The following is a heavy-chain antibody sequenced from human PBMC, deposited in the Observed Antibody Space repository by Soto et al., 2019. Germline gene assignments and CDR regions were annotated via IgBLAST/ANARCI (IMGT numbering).Heavy chain of an antibody. CDR2: IYATGTI. V-gene: IGHV4-4*07. Sequence: WETLSLTCTVSGASISGFYWSWIRKSAGKGLEWIGRIYATGTIDYNPSLKSRVMMSVDTSKKQFSLKLRSVTAADTAVYYCVRDGTKTLRDWFDPWGQGISVTVSS. CDR3: VRDGTKTLRDWFDP. J-gene: IGHJ5*02. CDR1: GASISGFY. D-gene: IGHD1-1*01.